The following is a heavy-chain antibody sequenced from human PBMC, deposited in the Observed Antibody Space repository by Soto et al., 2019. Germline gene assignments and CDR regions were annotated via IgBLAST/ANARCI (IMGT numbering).Heavy chain of an antibody. Sequence: EVQLVESGGGLVQPGGSLKLSCAAYGFTFSASAMHWVRQASGKVLEWVGRIRSKANSYATAYAASVKGRFTISRDDSKNTAYLQMNSLKTEYTAVYYCTRLWSGSPGRDAFDIWGQGTMVTVSS. J-gene: IGHJ3*02. CDR2: IRSKANSYAT. CDR1: GFTFSASA. CDR3: TRLWSGSPGRDAFDI. D-gene: IGHD3-3*01. V-gene: IGHV3-73*02.